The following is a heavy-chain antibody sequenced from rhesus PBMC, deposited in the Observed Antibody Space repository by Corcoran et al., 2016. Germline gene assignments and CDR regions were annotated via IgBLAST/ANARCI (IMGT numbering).Heavy chain of an antibody. J-gene: IGHJ4*01. CDR3: AGRSGYSSWVFDY. CDR2: VYGSGGST. D-gene: IGHD6-13*01. CDR1: GGSVSSNY. V-gene: IGHV4-147*01. Sequence: QVQLQESGPGLVKPSEPLSLTCAVSGGSVSSNYWSWIRHAPGKGLGWIGRVYGSGGSTTSNPSPRSRVTISTDTSKNQFSLRLSSVTAADTAVYYCAGRSGYSSWVFDYWGQGVLVTVSS.